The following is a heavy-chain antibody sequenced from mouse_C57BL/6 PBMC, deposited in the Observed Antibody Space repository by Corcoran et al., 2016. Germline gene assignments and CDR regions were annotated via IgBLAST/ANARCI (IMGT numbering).Heavy chain of an antibody. CDR2: INPSNGGT. J-gene: IGHJ2*01. D-gene: IGHD1-1*01. CDR1: GYTFTSYW. Sequence: QVKLQQRGTELVKPGASVKLSCKASGYTFTSYWMLWVKQRPGQGLEWIGNINPSNGGTNYNEKFKSKATLTVDKSSSTAYMQLSSLTSEDSAVYYCARFGRSTVVGDYWGQGTTLTVSS. V-gene: IGHV1-53*01. CDR3: ARFGRSTVVGDY.